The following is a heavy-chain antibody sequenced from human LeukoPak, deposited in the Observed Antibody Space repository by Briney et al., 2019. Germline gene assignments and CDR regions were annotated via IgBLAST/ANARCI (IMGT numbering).Heavy chain of an antibody. CDR3: ARGMIRGALWCVDF. V-gene: IGHV3-21*01. CDR1: GFDFSSHS. D-gene: IGHD4/OR15-4a*01. Sequence: GGSLRLSCAASGFDFSSHSMHWIRQAPWKGLEWVSSISSSGSYKYYADSLKGRLTISRDNAGNSVFLLLQSLTVEDTAVYYCARGMIRGALWCVDFWGLGSLVTVPS. CDR2: ISSSGSYK. J-gene: IGHJ4*02.